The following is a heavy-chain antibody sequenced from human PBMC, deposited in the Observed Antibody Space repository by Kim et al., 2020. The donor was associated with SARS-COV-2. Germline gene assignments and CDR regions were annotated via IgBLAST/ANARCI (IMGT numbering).Heavy chain of an antibody. CDR1: GYTFNTYA. CDR3: ARDYGSGSFLFDY. J-gene: IGHJ4*02. D-gene: IGHD3-10*01. CDR2: INTNTGNP. Sequence: ASVKVSCKASGYTFNTYAMNWVRQAPGQGLEWMGWINTNTGNPTYAQSFTGRFVFSLDTSVSTSYLQISSLKAEDTAVYFCARDYGSGSFLFDYWGQGTLVTVSS. V-gene: IGHV7-4-1*02.